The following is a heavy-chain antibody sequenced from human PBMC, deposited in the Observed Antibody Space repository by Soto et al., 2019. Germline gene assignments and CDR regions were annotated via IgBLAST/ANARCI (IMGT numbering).Heavy chain of an antibody. Sequence: QVQLVQSGAEVKKPGASVKVSCKASGYSFTSFPIHWVRQAPGQGLECMGWINAANGYTRYSQKFQGRVTITTDTSATNTYLGLSSPTSEDTDVCSCAGGGGLDDWGQGTLITVSS. J-gene: IGHJ4*02. CDR2: INAANGYT. CDR3: AGGGGLDD. D-gene: IGHD3-10*01. V-gene: IGHV1-3*01. CDR1: GYSFTSFP.